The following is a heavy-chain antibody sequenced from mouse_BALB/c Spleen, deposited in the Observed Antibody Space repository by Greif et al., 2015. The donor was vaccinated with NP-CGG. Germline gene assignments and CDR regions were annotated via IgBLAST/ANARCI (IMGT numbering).Heavy chain of an antibody. J-gene: IGHJ1*01. V-gene: IGHV10-1*02. CDR3: VRHTAYYGNYWYFDV. CDR1: GFTFNTYA. CDR2: IRSKSNNYAT. D-gene: IGHD2-10*01. Sequence: EVKAEESGGGLVQPKGSLKLSCAASGFTFNTYAMNWVRQAPGKGLEWVARIRSKSNNYATYYADSVKDRFTISRDDSQSMLYLQMNNLKTEDTAMYYCVRHTAYYGNYWYFDVWGAGTTVTVSS.